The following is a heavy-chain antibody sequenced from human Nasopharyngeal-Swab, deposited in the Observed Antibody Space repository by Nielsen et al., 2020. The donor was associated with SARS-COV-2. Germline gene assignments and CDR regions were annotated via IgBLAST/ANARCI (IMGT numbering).Heavy chain of an antibody. D-gene: IGHD6-19*01. Sequence: SETLSLTCTVSGGSISSGGYYWSWIRQHPGKGLEWIGYIYYSGSTYYNPSLKSRVTISVDTSKTQFSLNLNSVTAADTAVYYCARGSGSYYYAMDVWGQGTTVTVSS. CDR1: GGSISSGGYY. CDR2: IYYSGST. V-gene: IGHV4-31*03. J-gene: IGHJ6*02. CDR3: ARGSGSYYYAMDV.